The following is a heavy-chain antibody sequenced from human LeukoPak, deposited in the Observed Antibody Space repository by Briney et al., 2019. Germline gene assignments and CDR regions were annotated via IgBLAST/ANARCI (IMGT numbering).Heavy chain of an antibody. J-gene: IGHJ4*02. Sequence: SGPTLVNPTQTLTLTCTFSGFSLSTSGVGVGWIRQPPGKALEWLALIYWDDDERYSPSLKRRLTITKDTSKNQVVLTMSNMDPVDTATYYCAHRGGNFQLDYWGQGTLVTVSS. CDR3: AHRGGNFQLDY. CDR2: IYWDDDE. V-gene: IGHV2-5*02. D-gene: IGHD1-7*01. CDR1: GFSLSTSGVG.